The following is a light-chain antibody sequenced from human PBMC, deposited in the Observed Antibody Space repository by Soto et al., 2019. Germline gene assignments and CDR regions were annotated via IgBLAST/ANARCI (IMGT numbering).Light chain of an antibody. J-gene: IGLJ1*01. CDR2: AVT. V-gene: IGLV2-11*01. CDR1: SSDVGGYEY. CDR3: TSFAPGRIDV. Sequence: QSALTQPRSVSGSPGQSVTISCTGTSSDVGGYEYVSWYQQYPGKAPKLMIYAVTRRPSGVPDRFSGSKSGNTASLTISGLQAEDEGDYYCTSFAPGRIDVFGSGTKLTVL.